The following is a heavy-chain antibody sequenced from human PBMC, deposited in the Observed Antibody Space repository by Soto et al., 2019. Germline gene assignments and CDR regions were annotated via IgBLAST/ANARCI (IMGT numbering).Heavy chain of an antibody. Sequence: GASVKVSCKASGGTFSSYAISWVRQAPGQGLEWMGGIIPIFGTANYAQRFQGRVTITADESTSTAYMELSSLRSEDTAVYYCARSQNFWSGYYVWGQGTLVTVSS. V-gene: IGHV1-69*13. J-gene: IGHJ4*02. D-gene: IGHD3-3*01. CDR2: IIPIFGTA. CDR3: ARSQNFWSGYYV. CDR1: GGTFSSYA.